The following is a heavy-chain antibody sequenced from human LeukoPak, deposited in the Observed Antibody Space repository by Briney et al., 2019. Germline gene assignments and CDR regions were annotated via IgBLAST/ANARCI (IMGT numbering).Heavy chain of an antibody. CDR2: INHSGST. D-gene: IGHD6-19*01. CDR1: GGSFSGYY. V-gene: IGHV4-34*01. J-gene: IGHJ4*02. CDR3: ARRVRAVAADY. Sequence: SETLSLTCAVYGGSFSGYYSSWIRHPPGTGLEWIGEINHSGSTNYNPSLKSRVPISVDTSKNQFSLKLSSVTAADTAVYYCARRVRAVAADYWGQGTLVTVSS.